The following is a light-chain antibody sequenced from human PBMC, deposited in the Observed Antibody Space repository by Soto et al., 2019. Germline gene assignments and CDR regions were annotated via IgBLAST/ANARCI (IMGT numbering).Light chain of an antibody. V-gene: IGKV1-5*01. CDR2: DAS. Sequence: DIQMTQSPSTLSASVGDRVTITCRASQSISSWMAWYQQKPGKAPKVLIYDASTLESGVPSRFSGSGSGTEFTLTISSLQPDDFASYYCQQYNTYPLTFGGGTKVEIK. CDR1: QSISSW. J-gene: IGKJ4*01. CDR3: QQYNTYPLT.